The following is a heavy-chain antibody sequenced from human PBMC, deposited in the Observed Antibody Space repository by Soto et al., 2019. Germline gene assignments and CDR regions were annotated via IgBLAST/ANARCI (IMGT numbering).Heavy chain of an antibody. CDR1: GCPFSSSW. Sequence: GGSLRLSCAASGCPFSSSWMHWVRQAPGKGLVWVSRINSGASNTNYADSVKGRFTISRDSAKNTLYLQMDSLTAEDTAVYYCARGPSGWFGYDYWGQGTLVTVSS. CDR2: INSGASNT. D-gene: IGHD6-19*01. V-gene: IGHV3-74*01. J-gene: IGHJ4*02. CDR3: ARGPSGWFGYDY.